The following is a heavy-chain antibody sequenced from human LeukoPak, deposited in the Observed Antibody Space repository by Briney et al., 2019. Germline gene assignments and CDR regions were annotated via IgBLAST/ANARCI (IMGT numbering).Heavy chain of an antibody. CDR3: AREGGYCSGGSCPFDY. CDR1: GYSISSGYY. D-gene: IGHD2-15*01. J-gene: IGHJ4*02. V-gene: IGHV4-38-2*02. Sequence: PSETLSLTCTVSGYSISSGYYWGWIRQPPGKGLEWIGSIYHSGSTYYNPSLKSRVTISVDTSKNQFSLKLSSVTAADTAVYYCAREGGYCSGGSCPFDYWGQGTLVTVSS. CDR2: IYHSGST.